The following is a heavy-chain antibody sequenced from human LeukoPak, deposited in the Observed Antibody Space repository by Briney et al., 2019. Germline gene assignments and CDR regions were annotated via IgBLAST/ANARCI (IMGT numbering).Heavy chain of an antibody. CDR2: INPNSGGT. Sequence: ASVKVSCKASGYTFTGYHMHWVRQAPGQGLEWMGWINPNSGGTNYAQKFQGRVTMTRDTSISTAYMELSRLRSDDTAVYYCARSDYYDSSGYPDYWGQGTLVTVSS. J-gene: IGHJ4*02. D-gene: IGHD3-22*01. CDR3: ARSDYYDSSGYPDY. CDR1: GYTFTGYH. V-gene: IGHV1-2*02.